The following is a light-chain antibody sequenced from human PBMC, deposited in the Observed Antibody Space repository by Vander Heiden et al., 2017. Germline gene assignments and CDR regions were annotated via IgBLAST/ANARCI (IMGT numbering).Light chain of an antibody. J-gene: IGKJ3*01. V-gene: IGKV4-1*01. CDR1: QSVLYSSNNKNY. CDR3: QQYYSTPFT. CDR2: WAS. Sequence: DIVMPPSPDSLAVSLGERATINCKSSQSVLYSSNNKNYLAWYQQKPGQPPKLLIYWASTRESGVPDRFSGSGSGTDFTLTISSLQAEDVAVYYCQQYYSTPFTFGPGTKVDIK.